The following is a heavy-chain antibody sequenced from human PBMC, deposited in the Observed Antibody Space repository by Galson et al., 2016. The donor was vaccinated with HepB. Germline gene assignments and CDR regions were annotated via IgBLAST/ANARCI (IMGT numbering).Heavy chain of an antibody. CDR3: ARDAPGDGTEIDS. Sequence: CAISGDSVSSNSAAWNWFRQSPSRGLEWLGRTYYRSRWYNDYAISVKGRITVNPDTSKNQFSLQLNSVTPEDTAVSYCARDAPGDGTEIDSWGQGTLVTVSS. CDR2: TYYRSRWYN. J-gene: IGHJ4*02. V-gene: IGHV6-1*01. CDR1: GDSVSSNSAA. D-gene: IGHD6-19*01.